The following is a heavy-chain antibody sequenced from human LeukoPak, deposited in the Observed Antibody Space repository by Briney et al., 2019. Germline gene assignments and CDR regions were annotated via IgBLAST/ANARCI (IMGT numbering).Heavy chain of an antibody. CDR3: ARPGLDYYDSSGPKRGDAFDI. CDR1: GFTFDDYA. D-gene: IGHD3-22*01. Sequence: PGGSLRLSCAASGFTFDDYAMYWVRQAPGKGLEWVSGISWNSGSIGYADSVKGRFTISRDNAKNSLYLQMNSLRAEDTALYYCARPGLDYYDSSGPKRGDAFDIWGQGTMVTVSS. J-gene: IGHJ3*02. CDR2: ISWNSGSI. V-gene: IGHV3-9*01.